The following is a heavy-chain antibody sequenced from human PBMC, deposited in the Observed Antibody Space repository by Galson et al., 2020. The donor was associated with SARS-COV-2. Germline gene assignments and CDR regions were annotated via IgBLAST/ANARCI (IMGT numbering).Heavy chain of an antibody. V-gene: IGHV1-46*01. CDR2: INPSAGST. J-gene: IGHJ4*02. CDR3: ARATSGGGNFDY. Sequence: ASVKVSCKTSGYTFTNYFLHWVRQAPGQGLQWMGIINPSAGSTSYAQMFHGRVTMTRHTSTSTVYMELNSLRSEDTAVYYCARATSGGGNFDYWGQGTLVTVSS. CDR1: GYTFTNYF.